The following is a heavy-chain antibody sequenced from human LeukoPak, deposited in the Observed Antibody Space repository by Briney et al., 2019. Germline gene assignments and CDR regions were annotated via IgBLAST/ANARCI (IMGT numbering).Heavy chain of an antibody. CDR1: GGTFSSYA. D-gene: IGHD2-15*01. V-gene: IGHV1-2*02. CDR3: ARDFEGYCSGGSCYKDGYYFDY. Sequence: ASVKISCKASGGTFSSYAISWVRQAPGQGLEWMGWINPNSGGTNYAQKFQGRVTMTRDTSISTAYMELSRLRSDDTAVYYCARDFEGYCSGGSCYKDGYYFDYWGQGTLVTVSS. CDR2: INPNSGGT. J-gene: IGHJ4*02.